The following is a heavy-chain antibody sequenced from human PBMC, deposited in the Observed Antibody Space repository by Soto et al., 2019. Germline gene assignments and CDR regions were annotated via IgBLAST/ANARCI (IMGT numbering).Heavy chain of an antibody. CDR1: GFTFSSYS. J-gene: IGHJ5*02. CDR2: ISSSSSYI. V-gene: IGHV3-21*01. Sequence: GGSLRLSCAASGFTFSSYSMNWVRQAPGKGLEWVSSISSSSSYIYYADSVKGRLTISRDNAKNSLYLQMNSLRAEDTAVYYCARDIGSSGWPDNWFDPWGQGTLVTVSS. CDR3: ARDIGSSGWPDNWFDP. D-gene: IGHD6-19*01.